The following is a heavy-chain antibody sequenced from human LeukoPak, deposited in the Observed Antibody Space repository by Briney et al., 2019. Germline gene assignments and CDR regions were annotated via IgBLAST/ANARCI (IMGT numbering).Heavy chain of an antibody. CDR1: GFTVSAYA. J-gene: IGHJ4*02. V-gene: IGHV3-23*01. CDR3: ARPLYDSSGYYYIY. D-gene: IGHD3-22*01. CDR2: ISGSGGST. Sequence: PGGSLRLSCAASGFTVSAYAMAWVRQAPGKGLEWVSAISGSGGSTYYADSVKGRFTISRDNSKNTLYLQMNSLRAEDTAVYYCARPLYDSSGYYYIYWGQGTLVTVSS.